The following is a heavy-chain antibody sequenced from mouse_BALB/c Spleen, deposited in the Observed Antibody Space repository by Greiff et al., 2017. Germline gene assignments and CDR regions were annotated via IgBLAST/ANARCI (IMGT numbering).Heavy chain of an antibody. D-gene: IGHD1-1*01. CDR2: ISTYYGNT. Sequence: QVQLQQSGPELVRPGVSVKISCKGSGYTFTDYAMHWVKQSHAKSLEWIGVISTYYGNTNYNQKFKGKATMTVDKSSSTAYMELARLTSEDSANYYCASQVLITTVTDYYAMDYWGQGTSVTVSA. CDR3: ASQVLITTVTDYYAMDY. V-gene: IGHV1-67*01. J-gene: IGHJ4*01. CDR1: GYTFTDYA.